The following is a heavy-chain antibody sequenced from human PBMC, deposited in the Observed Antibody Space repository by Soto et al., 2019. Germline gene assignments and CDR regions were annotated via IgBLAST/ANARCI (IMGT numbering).Heavy chain of an antibody. CDR1: GGSFSGYY. J-gene: IGHJ4*02. Sequence: QVQLQQWGAGLLKPSETLSLTCAVYGGSFSGYYWSWIRQPPGKGLEGIGEINHSGSTNYNPSLKSRVTISVDTSKNQFSLKLSSVTAADTAVYYCARVRGQWNIFDYWGQGTLVTVSS. CDR2: INHSGST. CDR3: ARVRGQWNIFDY. D-gene: IGHD6-19*01. V-gene: IGHV4-34*01.